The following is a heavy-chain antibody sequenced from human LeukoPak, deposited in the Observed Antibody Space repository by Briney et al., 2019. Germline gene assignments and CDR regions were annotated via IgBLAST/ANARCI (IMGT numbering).Heavy chain of an antibody. Sequence: ASVKVSCKASGYTFTGYYMHWVRQAPGQGLEWMGWINPNSGGTNYAQKFQGRVTMTRDTSISTAYMELSRLRSDDTAVYYCARDRGLYSSGWYSPGHYYMDVWGKGTTVTVSS. CDR3: ARDRGLYSSGWYSPGHYYMDV. CDR2: INPNSGGT. CDR1: GYTFTGYY. J-gene: IGHJ6*03. D-gene: IGHD6-19*01. V-gene: IGHV1-2*02.